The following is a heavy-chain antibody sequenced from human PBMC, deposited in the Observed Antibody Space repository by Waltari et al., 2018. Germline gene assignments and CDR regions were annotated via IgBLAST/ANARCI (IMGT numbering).Heavy chain of an antibody. V-gene: IGHV3-74*01. D-gene: IGHD2-21*02. Sequence: EVQLVESGGGLVQPGGSLRLSCAASGFTFSSYWMHWVRQAPGKGLVWVSRINSAGSTTTYTDAVKGRFTISRDNATNTLYLQMNSLRAEDTAVYYCARVAVTTPWYFDLWGRGTLVTVSS. J-gene: IGHJ2*01. CDR3: ARVAVTTPWYFDL. CDR2: INSAGSTT. CDR1: GFTFSSYW.